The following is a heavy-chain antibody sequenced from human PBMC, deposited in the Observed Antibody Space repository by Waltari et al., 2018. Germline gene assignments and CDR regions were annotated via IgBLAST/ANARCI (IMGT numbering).Heavy chain of an antibody. CDR3: AKGDLYGSGYFDS. CDR1: GYSFTSSW. V-gene: IGHV5-51*01. J-gene: IGHJ4*02. D-gene: IGHD2-15*01. CDR2: IYPGDSDT. Sequence: EVQLVQSGAAVKRPGESLKISCKTSGYSFTSSWISWVRQMPGKGLEWMGSIYPGDSDTKYNPSFQGHVIISADKSISTTYLQWSSLEASDTATYYCAKGDLYGSGYFDSWGQGVLVTVSS.